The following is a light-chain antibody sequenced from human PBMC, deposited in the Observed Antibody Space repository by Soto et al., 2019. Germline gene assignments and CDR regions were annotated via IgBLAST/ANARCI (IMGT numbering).Light chain of an antibody. Sequence: DIQMTQSPVSLSASVGDRVTITCRASQSVDSYLNWYQQRPGKAPKLLIHDASSLQSGVSSRYSGRGSGTDFALTINSLQPEDFATFYCQQTYTTPWTFGQGTKVEIK. CDR3: QQTYTTPWT. CDR2: DAS. J-gene: IGKJ1*01. CDR1: QSVDSY. V-gene: IGKV1-39*01.